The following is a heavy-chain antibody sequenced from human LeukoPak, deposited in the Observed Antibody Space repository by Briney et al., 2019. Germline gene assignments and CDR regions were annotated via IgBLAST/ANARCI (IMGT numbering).Heavy chain of an antibody. CDR3: ARGQEQWELLQRAVHFDY. CDR2: INHSGSV. D-gene: IGHD1-26*01. CDR1: GGSFSGYY. J-gene: IGHJ4*02. V-gene: IGHV4-34*01. Sequence: PSETLSLTCAVYGGSFSGYYWSWIRQPPGKGLEWIGEINHSGSVNYNPSLKSRVTISVDTSKNQFSLKLNSVTAADTAVYYCARGQEQWELLQRAVHFDYWGQGTLVTVSS.